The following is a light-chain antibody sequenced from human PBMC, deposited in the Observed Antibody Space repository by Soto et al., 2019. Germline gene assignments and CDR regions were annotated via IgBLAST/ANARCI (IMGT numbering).Light chain of an antibody. CDR2: GAS. J-gene: IGKJ1*01. Sequence: EIVLTQSPGTLSLSPGERATLSCRASQSVRSSYLVWYQQKLGQAPRLLIYGASTRATGIPDRFSGSGSGTDFTLTISTLEPEDFALYYCHHYDSALWTFRQGTKVETK. V-gene: IGKV3-20*01. CDR3: HHYDSALWT. CDR1: QSVRSSY.